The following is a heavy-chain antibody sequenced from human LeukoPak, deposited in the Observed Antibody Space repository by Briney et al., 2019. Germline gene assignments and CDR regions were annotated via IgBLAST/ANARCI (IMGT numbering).Heavy chain of an antibody. CDR1: GFTFDDYA. J-gene: IGHJ5*02. V-gene: IGHV3-9*01. Sequence: GRSLRLSCAASGFTFDDYAMHWVRQAPGKGLEWVSGISWNSGSIGYTDSVKGRFTISRDNAKNSLYLQMNSLRAEDTALYYCAKLGYGSGWYEGWFDPWGRGTLVTVSS. D-gene: IGHD6-19*01. CDR2: ISWNSGSI. CDR3: AKLGYGSGWYEGWFDP.